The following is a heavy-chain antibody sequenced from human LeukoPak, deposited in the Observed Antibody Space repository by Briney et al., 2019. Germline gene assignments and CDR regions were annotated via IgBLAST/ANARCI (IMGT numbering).Heavy chain of an antibody. CDR2: IIPIFGTA. D-gene: IGHD3-22*01. CDR3: ARGGVNYYDSSGYEDAFDI. Sequence: SVKVSCKASGATFSSHAISWVRQAPGQGLEWIGGIIPIFGTANYAQKFQGRVTITADESTSTAYMELSSLRSEDTAVYYCARGGVNYYDSSGYEDAFDIWGQGTMVTVSS. J-gene: IGHJ3*02. CDR1: GATFSSHA. V-gene: IGHV1-69*13.